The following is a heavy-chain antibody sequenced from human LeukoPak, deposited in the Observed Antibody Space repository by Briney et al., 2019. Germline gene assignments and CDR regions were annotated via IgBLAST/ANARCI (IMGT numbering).Heavy chain of an antibody. CDR2: INHSGRI. J-gene: IGHJ4*02. V-gene: IGHV4-34*01. CDR1: GGSFSGYY. D-gene: IGHD4-17*01. Sequence: SETLSLTCAVYGGSFSGYYWSWIRQPPGKGLEWIGDINHSGRIKCHPSLKSRVTISVDTSKNQFSLKLSSVTAADTAVYYCARGSIVVTTFFDYWGQGTLVTVSS. CDR3: ARGSIVVTTFFDY.